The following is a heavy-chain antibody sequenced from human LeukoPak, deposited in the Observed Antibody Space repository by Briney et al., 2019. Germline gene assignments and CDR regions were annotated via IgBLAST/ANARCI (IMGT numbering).Heavy chain of an antibody. V-gene: IGHV4-30-4*01. CDR2: IYYSGST. Sequence: SETLSLTCTVSGGSISSGDYYWTWIRQPPGKGLEWIGYIYYSGSTYYNPSLKSRVTISVDTSKNQFSLKLSSVTAADTAVYYCASPIAAAGIMAFDYWGQGTLVTVSS. J-gene: IGHJ4*02. CDR3: ASPIAAAGIMAFDY. D-gene: IGHD6-13*01. CDR1: GGSISSGDYY.